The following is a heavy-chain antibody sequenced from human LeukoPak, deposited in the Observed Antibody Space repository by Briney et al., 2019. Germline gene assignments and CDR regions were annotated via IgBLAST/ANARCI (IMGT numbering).Heavy chain of an antibody. D-gene: IGHD2-8*02. CDR1: GFNFRSYA. Sequence: GGSLRLSCAASGFNFRSYAVHWVRQAPGKGLDWVAIISYDGSNMYYADSVKGRFTVSRDNSKNTLYLQMNSLSAEDTAVYYCAKAWWGEGHFDYWGRGTLVAVSS. CDR2: ISYDGSNM. V-gene: IGHV3-30*18. CDR3: AKAWWGEGHFDY. J-gene: IGHJ4*02.